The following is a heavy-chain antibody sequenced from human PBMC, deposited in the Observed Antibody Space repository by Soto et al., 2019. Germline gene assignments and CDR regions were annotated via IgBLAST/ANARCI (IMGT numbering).Heavy chain of an antibody. Sequence: QVQLVQSGAEVTKPGSSVKVSCKASGGTFNNYPISWVRQAPGQGLEWTGGIIPIFGTVNYAQKFQGRVTITADEATSTAYMELSSLRSEDTAVYYCARGNHRWLQLWYFDLWGRGTLVTVSS. J-gene: IGHJ2*01. CDR1: GGTFNNYP. V-gene: IGHV1-69*12. D-gene: IGHD5-12*01. CDR2: IIPIFGTV. CDR3: ARGNHRWLQLWYFDL.